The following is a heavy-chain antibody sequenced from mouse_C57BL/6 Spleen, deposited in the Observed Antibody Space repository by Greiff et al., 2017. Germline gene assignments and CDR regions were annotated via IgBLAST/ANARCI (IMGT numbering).Heavy chain of an antibody. CDR1: GFTFSSYT. Sequence: EVKLMESGGGLVKPGGSLKLSCAASGFTFSSYTMSWVRQTPEKRLEWVATISGGGGNTYYPDSVKGRFTISRDNAKNTLYLQMSSLRSEDTALYYCAIYYGSSTGYFDVWGTGTTVTVSS. D-gene: IGHD1-1*01. CDR3: AIYYGSSTGYFDV. V-gene: IGHV5-9*01. CDR2: ISGGGGNT. J-gene: IGHJ1*03.